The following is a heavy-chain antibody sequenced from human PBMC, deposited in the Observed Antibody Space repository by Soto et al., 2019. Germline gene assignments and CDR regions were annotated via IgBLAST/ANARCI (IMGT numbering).Heavy chain of an antibody. J-gene: IGHJ3*02. V-gene: IGHV3-66*01. CDR3: ARDRVNQTTRAFDI. D-gene: IGHD1-7*01. Sequence: PAGSLRLSCAASGLTVSSNYMSWVRKAQGKGLEWVSVIYSGGSTYYADSVKGRFTISRDNSKNTLYLQMNSLRAEDTAVYYCARDRVNQTTRAFDIWGQGTMVTVSS. CDR2: IYSGGST. CDR1: GLTVSSNY.